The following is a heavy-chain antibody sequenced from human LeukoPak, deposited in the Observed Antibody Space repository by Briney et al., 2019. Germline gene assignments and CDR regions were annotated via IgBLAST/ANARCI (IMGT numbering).Heavy chain of an antibody. J-gene: IGHJ6*02. D-gene: IGHD3-16*02. CDR3: ARGYDYVWGSYRPVVYYYYYYGMDV. CDR2: INTNTGNP. V-gene: IGHV7-4-1*02. CDR1: GYTFTSYA. Sequence: ASVKVSCKASGYTFTSYAMNWVRQAPGQGLEWMGWINTNTGNPTYAQGFTGRFVFSLDTSVSTAYLQISSLKAEDTAVYYCARGYDYVWGSYRPVVYYYYYYGMDVWGQGTTVTVSS.